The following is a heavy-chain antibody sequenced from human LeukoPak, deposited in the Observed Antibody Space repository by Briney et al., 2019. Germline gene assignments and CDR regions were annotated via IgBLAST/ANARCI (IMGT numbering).Heavy chain of an antibody. CDR1: GYTFTSYD. Sequence: SVKVSCKASGYTFTSYDINWVRQATGQGLEWMGWMDPNSGNTGYAQKFQGRVTMTRNTSISTAYMELSSLRSEDTAVYYCARILLGAAAGTGYYYYYYMDVWGKGTTVTISS. J-gene: IGHJ6*03. V-gene: IGHV1-8*01. CDR2: MDPNSGNT. D-gene: IGHD6-13*01. CDR3: ARILLGAAAGTGYYYYYYMDV.